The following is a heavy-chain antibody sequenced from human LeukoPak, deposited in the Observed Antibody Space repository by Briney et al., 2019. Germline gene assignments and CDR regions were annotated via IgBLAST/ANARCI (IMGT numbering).Heavy chain of an antibody. CDR3: ARGYCSDGSCYSQFEF. J-gene: IGHJ4*02. V-gene: IGHV1-46*01. Sequence: ASVKVSCKASGYTFTSYYMHWVRQAPGQGLEWMGIINPSGGSTSYAQKFQGRVTMTRNTSISTAYMEVSSLRSEDTAVYYCARGYCSDGSCYSQFEFWGQGTLVTVSS. D-gene: IGHD2-15*01. CDR1: GYTFTSYY. CDR2: INPSGGST.